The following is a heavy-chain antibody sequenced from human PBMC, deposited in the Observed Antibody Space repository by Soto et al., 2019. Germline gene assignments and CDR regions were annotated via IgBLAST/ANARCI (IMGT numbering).Heavy chain of an antibody. CDR3: AHAGDYDLLTFDH. D-gene: IGHD4-17*01. Sequence: QITLKESGPTLVRPAQTLTLTCDFSGFSLSTYHMGVAWIRQPPGKALEWLALIYWDDDKRYSPSLKDRLAISKDTSSNQVVLTITNMDPGDTATYFCAHAGDYDLLTFDHWGPGTLAIVSS. CDR2: IYWDDDK. J-gene: IGHJ4*02. CDR1: GFSLSTYHMG. V-gene: IGHV2-5*02.